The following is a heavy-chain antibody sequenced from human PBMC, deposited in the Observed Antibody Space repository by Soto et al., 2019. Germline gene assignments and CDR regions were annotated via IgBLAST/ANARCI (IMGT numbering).Heavy chain of an antibody. J-gene: IGHJ4*02. CDR3: TRDPATYSSGYDY. D-gene: IGHD6-19*01. Sequence: GGSLRLSCAASGFPFSSYAMHWVRQATGKGLEWVALISYDGSDKDYADSVKGRFTISRDNSRNTLFLQMNSLRAEDTAVYYCTRDPATYSSGYDYWGQGTPVTVSA. CDR2: ISYDGSDK. V-gene: IGHV3-30-3*01. CDR1: GFPFSSYA.